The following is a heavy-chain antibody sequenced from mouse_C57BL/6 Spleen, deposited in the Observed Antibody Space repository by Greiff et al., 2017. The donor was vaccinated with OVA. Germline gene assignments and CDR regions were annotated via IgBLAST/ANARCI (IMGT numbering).Heavy chain of an antibody. J-gene: IGHJ4*01. CDR2: IYHRDGST. V-gene: IGHV1-85*01. Sequence: QVQLQQSGPGLVQPGASVKLSCTASGYTFTSYDINWVKQRPGQGLEWIGWIYHRDGSTKYNEKFKGKATLTVDTSSSTAYMELHSLTSEDSAVYFCARRTLYAMDYWGQGTSVTVSS. CDR3: ARRTLYAMDY. CDR1: GYTFTSYD.